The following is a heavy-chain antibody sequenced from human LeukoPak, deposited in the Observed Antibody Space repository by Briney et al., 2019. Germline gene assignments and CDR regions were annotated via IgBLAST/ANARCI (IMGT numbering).Heavy chain of an antibody. CDR1: GGSISSHY. Sequence: SETLSLTCTVSGGSISSHYWSWIRQPPGKGLEWIGYIYYTGSTNYNPSLKSRVTMSVDTSKNQFSLKLSSVTAADTAVYYCASNHYVYYYYMDVWGKGTTVTVSS. V-gene: IGHV4-59*11. D-gene: IGHD3-10*02. CDR2: IYYTGST. J-gene: IGHJ6*03. CDR3: ASNHYVYYYYMDV.